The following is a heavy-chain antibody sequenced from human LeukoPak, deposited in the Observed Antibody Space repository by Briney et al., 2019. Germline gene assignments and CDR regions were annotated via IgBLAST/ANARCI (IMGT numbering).Heavy chain of an antibody. V-gene: IGHV3-48*01. D-gene: IGHD3-22*01. CDR1: GFTFSSYS. CDR2: ISSSSSTI. J-gene: IGHJ4*02. CDR3: ARDSSVSSSDYYPLGY. Sequence: GGSLRLSCAASGFTFSSYSMNWVRQAPGKGLEWVSYISSSSSTIYYADSVKGRFTISRDNSKNMLYLQMNSLRAEDTAVYYCARDSSVSSSDYYPLGYWGQGTLVTVSS.